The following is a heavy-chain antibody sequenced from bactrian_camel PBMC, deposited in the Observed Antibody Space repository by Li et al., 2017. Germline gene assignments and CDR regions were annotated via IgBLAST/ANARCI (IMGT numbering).Heavy chain of an antibody. J-gene: IGHJ4*01. CDR2: INGAGDRP. CDR1: GFTFSQYD. V-gene: IGHV3S40*01. Sequence: VQLVESGGGLVQPGGSLRLSCTASGFTFSQYDMTWVRQARGKGLEWVSTINGAGDRPQYADSVKGRFTISKDNAANTLLLQMNSLEPEDTAAYYCAAPAVMLGTVGYNYWGQGTQVTVS. D-gene: IGHD6*01. CDR3: AAPAVMLGTVGYNY.